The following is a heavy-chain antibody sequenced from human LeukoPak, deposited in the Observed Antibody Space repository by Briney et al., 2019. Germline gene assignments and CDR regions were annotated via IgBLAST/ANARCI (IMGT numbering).Heavy chain of an antibody. Sequence: PGGSLRLSCAASGFSFSYFWMHWVRQAPGKGLVWVSRINRDGSGTSYADSVKGRFTISRDNAKNMLSLQMNSLRAEDTAVYYCTRELEYRGSPDDAFDIWGQGTMVTVSS. V-gene: IGHV3-74*01. D-gene: IGHD1-26*01. CDR1: GFSFSYFW. J-gene: IGHJ3*02. CDR3: TRELEYRGSPDDAFDI. CDR2: INRDGSGT.